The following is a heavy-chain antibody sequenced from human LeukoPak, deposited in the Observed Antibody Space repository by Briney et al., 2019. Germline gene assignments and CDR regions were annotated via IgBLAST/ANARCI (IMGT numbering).Heavy chain of an antibody. J-gene: IGHJ4*02. Sequence: ASVKVSCKVSGYTLTELSMHWVGRPPEKGLEGMGVFDPEDGETIYAQKLQGRVTMTTDTSTSTAYMELRSLRSDDTAVYYCARAEGSGWYWGLAYYFDYWGQGTLVTVSS. CDR3: ARAEGSGWYWGLAYYFDY. CDR2: FDPEDGET. CDR1: GYTLTELS. D-gene: IGHD6-19*01. V-gene: IGHV1-24*01.